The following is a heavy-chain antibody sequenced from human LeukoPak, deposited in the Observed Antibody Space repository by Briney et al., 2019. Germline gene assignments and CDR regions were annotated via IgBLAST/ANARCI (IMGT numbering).Heavy chain of an antibody. D-gene: IGHD3-22*01. V-gene: IGHV4-59*11. CDR1: GGSISSHY. CDR2: IYYSGST. J-gene: IGHJ4*02. Sequence: SETLSLTCTVSGGSISSHYWSWIRQPPGKGLEWIGYIYYSGSTNYNPSLKSRVTISVDTSKNQFSLKLSSVTAADTAVYYCARTSYYDSSGHDYWGQGTLVTVSS. CDR3: ARTSYYDSSGHDY.